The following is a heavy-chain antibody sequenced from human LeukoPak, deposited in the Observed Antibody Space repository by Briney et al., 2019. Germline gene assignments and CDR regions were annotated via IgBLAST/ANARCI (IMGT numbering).Heavy chain of an antibody. CDR3: ARDRGGPNYYDSSGYCDY. Sequence: GGSLRLSCAASGFTFSDYYMSWIRQAPGKGLEWVSYISSSGSTIYYADSVKGRFTISRDNAKNSLYLQMNSLRAEDTAVYYCARDRGGPNYYDSSGYCDYWGQGTLVTVSS. CDR2: ISSSGSTI. J-gene: IGHJ4*02. V-gene: IGHV3-11*01. D-gene: IGHD3-22*01. CDR1: GFTFSDYY.